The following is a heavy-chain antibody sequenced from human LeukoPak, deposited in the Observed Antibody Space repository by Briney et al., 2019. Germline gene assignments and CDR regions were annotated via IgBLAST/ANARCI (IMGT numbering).Heavy chain of an antibody. D-gene: IGHD3-22*01. CDR3: ARITDYYDSSGYYPISDY. J-gene: IGHJ4*02. Sequence: PSETLSLTCTVSGGSISSGDYYWSWIRQPPGKGLEWIGYIYYSGSTYYNPSLKSRVTISVDTSKNQFSLKLSSVTAADTAVYYCARITDYYDSSGYYPISDYWGQGTLVTVSS. CDR1: GGSISSGDYY. V-gene: IGHV4-30-4*01. CDR2: IYYSGST.